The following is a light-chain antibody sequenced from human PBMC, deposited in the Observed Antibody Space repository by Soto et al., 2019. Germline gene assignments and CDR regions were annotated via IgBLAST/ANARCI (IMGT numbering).Light chain of an antibody. V-gene: IGKV1-39*01. CDR3: HQAYSFPWT. Sequence: DVQLTQSPSSLSASVEDRVTITCRASQTLNNYLNWYQHKPGKAPKFLIFASSSLQTGVPSRFSGSASGTDFTLTIDNLQPEDFATYFCHQAYSFPWTFGQGTKVE. CDR1: QTLNNY. J-gene: IGKJ1*01. CDR2: ASS.